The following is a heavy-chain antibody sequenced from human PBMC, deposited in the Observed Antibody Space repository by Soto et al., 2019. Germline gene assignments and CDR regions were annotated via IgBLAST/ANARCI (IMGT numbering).Heavy chain of an antibody. Sequence: EVQLLESGGGLVQPGGSLRLSCAASRFTFSTYALTWVRQAPGKGLEWVSDISGSGGNTYYADSVKGRFTISRDNSKNTLYLQLNSLRAADTAVYYCAKAAMVRGGGWFDPWGQGTLVTVSS. D-gene: IGHD3-10*01. V-gene: IGHV3-23*01. CDR2: ISGSGGNT. J-gene: IGHJ5*02. CDR1: RFTFSTYA. CDR3: AKAAMVRGGGWFDP.